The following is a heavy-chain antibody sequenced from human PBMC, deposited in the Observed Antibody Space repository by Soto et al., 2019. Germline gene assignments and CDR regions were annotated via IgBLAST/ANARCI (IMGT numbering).Heavy chain of an antibody. D-gene: IGHD6-19*01. CDR2: IYHSGST. J-gene: IGHJ4*02. V-gene: IGHV4-30-2*01. Sequence: SETLSLTYAVSGASISSGGYSWSWIRQPPGKGLEWIGYIYHSGSTYYNPSLKSRVTISVDRSKNQFSLKLSSVTAADTAVYYCARAGGLGAVAVDYWGQGTLVTVSS. CDR3: ARAGGLGAVAVDY. CDR1: GASISSGGYS.